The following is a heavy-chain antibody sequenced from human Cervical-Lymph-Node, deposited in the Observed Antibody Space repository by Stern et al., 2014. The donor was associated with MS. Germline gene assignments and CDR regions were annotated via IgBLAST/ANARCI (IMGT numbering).Heavy chain of an antibody. CDR1: GFSLSTNGVG. Sequence: QITLKESGPTLVKPTQTLTLTCTFSGFSLSTNGVGVGWIRQPPGKALEWLVLINWDDDKRYSPSLKSRLTITKDTSKNQVVLTMTYMDPVDTATYYCAHITAYSGTYPPSYWGQGTLVTVSS. CDR2: INWDDDK. V-gene: IGHV2-5*02. CDR3: AHITAYSGTYPPSY. D-gene: IGHD1-26*01. J-gene: IGHJ4*02.